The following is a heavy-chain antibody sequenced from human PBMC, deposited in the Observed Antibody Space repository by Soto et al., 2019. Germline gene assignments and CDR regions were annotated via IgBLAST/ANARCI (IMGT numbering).Heavy chain of an antibody. J-gene: IGHJ2*01. Sequence: ASVKVSCKASGYTFTSYGISWVRQAPGQGLEWMGWISAYNGNTNYAQKLQGRVTMTTDTSTSTAYMELRSLRSDDTAVYYCARDQRMVPHWYFDLWGRGTLVTVSS. V-gene: IGHV1-18*01. D-gene: IGHD6-19*01. CDR1: GYTFTSYG. CDR3: ARDQRMVPHWYFDL. CDR2: ISAYNGNT.